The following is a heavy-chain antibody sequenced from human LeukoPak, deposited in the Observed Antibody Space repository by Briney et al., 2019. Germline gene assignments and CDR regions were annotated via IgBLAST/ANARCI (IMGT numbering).Heavy chain of an antibody. CDR2: IYPADSDT. D-gene: IGHD3-16*01. Sequence: GESLKISCQGSGYSFTNYWIGWVRQMPGKGLEWMGIIYPADSDTTYSPSFQGQVTLSADKSITTAYLQWSSLKASDTAMYYCARLRQGGFDYWGQGTLVTVSS. CDR1: GYSFTNYW. J-gene: IGHJ4*02. CDR3: ARLRQGGFDY. V-gene: IGHV5-51*01.